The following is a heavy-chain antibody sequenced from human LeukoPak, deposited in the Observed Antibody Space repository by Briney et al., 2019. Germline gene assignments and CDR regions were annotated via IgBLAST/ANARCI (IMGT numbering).Heavy chain of an antibody. J-gene: IGHJ6*03. V-gene: IGHV4-30-2*01. CDR3: ARDGTCSSTNCLRGDYYYMDV. D-gene: IGHD2-2*01. CDR1: GGSISSGGYY. CDR2: IYHSGST. Sequence: SETLSLTCTVSGGSISSGGYYWSWIRQPPGKGLEWIGYIYHSGSTYYNPSLKSRVTISVDTSKNQFSLKLSSVTAADTAVYYCARDGTCSSTNCLRGDYYYMDVWGKGTTVTVSS.